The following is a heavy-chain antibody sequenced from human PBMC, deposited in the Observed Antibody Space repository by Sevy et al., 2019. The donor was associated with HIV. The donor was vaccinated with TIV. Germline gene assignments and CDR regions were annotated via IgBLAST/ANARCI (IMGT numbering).Heavy chain of an antibody. CDR3: ARGSVGARSDFDS. Sequence: GGSLRLSCAASGFTFSDYYMSWIRQAPGKGLEWISYISRSGDTIYYADSVKGRFTITRDNAKNSLYLQMNSLRVEDTAMYYYARGSVGARSDFDSWGRGALVTVSS. V-gene: IGHV3-11*01. CDR2: ISRSGDTI. CDR1: GFTFSDYY. D-gene: IGHD1-26*01. J-gene: IGHJ4*02.